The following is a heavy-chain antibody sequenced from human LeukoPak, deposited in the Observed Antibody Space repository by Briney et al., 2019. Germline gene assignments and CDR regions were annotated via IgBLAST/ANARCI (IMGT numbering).Heavy chain of an antibody. Sequence: PSETLSLTCTVSTGSISSPSYYWVWIRQSPGKGLEWIGSIYYSGSTYYNPSLKSRVALSVDTSKSQFSLKLSSVTAADTAVYYCARGASAGTHWFDYWGQGALVTVSS. J-gene: IGHJ4*02. CDR3: ARGASAGTHWFDY. CDR1: TGSISSPSYY. CDR2: IYYSGST. V-gene: IGHV4-39*01. D-gene: IGHD6-13*01.